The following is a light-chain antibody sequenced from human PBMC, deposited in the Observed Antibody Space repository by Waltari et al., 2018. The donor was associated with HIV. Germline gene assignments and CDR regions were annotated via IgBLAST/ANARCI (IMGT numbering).Light chain of an antibody. CDR3: NSLNSSTNHGVV. J-gene: IGLJ2*01. V-gene: IGLV3-19*01. CDR2: GKN. Sequence: SSELTQDPAVSVALGQTVRITCQGDSLRNHYASWYQQKPGQAPVLVMYGKNNRPSVIPDRFSGSSSGNTASLTITGAQAEDEADYYCNSLNSSTNHGVVFGGGTSLTVL. CDR1: SLRNHY.